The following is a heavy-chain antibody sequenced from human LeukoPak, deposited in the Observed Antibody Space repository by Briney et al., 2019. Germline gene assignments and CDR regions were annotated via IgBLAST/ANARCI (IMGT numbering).Heavy chain of an antibody. J-gene: IGHJ5*02. CDR3: ARVGYSYGYVARGRWFDP. CDR2: IYYSGST. Sequence: SETLSLTCTVSGGSISSSSYYWGWIRQPPGKGLEWIGSIYYSGSTYYNPSLKSRVTISVDTSKNQFSLKLSSVTAADTAVYYCARVGYSYGYVARGRWFDPWGQGTLVTVSS. D-gene: IGHD5-18*01. V-gene: IGHV4-39*07. CDR1: GGSISSSSYY.